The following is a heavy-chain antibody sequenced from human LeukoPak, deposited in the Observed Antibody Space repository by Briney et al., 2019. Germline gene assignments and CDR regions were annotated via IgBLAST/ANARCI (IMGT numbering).Heavy chain of an antibody. J-gene: IGHJ4*02. V-gene: IGHV4-61*02. CDR1: GGSISSGSYY. Sequence: PSQTLSLTCTVSGGSISSGSYYWSWIRQPAGKGLEWIGRIYTSGSTNYNPSLKSRVTISVDTSKNQFSLKLSSVTAADTAVYYCASHGSSWYVFDYWGQGTLVTVSS. CDR3: ASHGSSWYVFDY. D-gene: IGHD6-13*01. CDR2: IYTSGST.